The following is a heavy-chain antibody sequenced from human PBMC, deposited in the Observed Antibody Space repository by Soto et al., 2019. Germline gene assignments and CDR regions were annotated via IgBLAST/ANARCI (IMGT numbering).Heavy chain of an antibody. V-gene: IGHV1-58*02. Sequence: SVKVSCKASGFTFTSSAMQWVRQARGQRLEWIGWIVVGSGNTNYAQKFQERVTITRDMSTITAYMELSSLRSEDTAVYYCAAVPYYDFWSGYPVDAFDIWGQGTMVTVSS. CDR3: AAVPYYDFWSGYPVDAFDI. J-gene: IGHJ3*02. D-gene: IGHD3-3*01. CDR2: IVVGSGNT. CDR1: GFTFTSSA.